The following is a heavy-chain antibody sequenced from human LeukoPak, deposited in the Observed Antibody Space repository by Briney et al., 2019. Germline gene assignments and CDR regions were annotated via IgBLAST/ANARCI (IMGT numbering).Heavy chain of an antibody. V-gene: IGHV1-18*01. Sequence: ASVKVSCKASGYTFTNDGISWVRQAPGQGLEWMGWIGTKSGSTNYAPSFQARVTLTTDTSSTTAYMELRSLTSDDTAAYYCARTPLGKMHAFDIWGQGTIVTVSS. CDR2: IGTKSGST. J-gene: IGHJ3*02. D-gene: IGHD7-27*01. CDR1: GYTFTNDG. CDR3: ARTPLGKMHAFDI.